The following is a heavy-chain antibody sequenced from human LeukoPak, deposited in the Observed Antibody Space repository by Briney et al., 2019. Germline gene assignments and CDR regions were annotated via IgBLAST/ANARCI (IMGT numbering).Heavy chain of an antibody. CDR1: GGSFSGYY. V-gene: IGHV4-34*01. CDR2: INHSGST. J-gene: IGHJ3*02. D-gene: IGHD1-14*01. CDR3: ARSRNPRRDAFDI. Sequence: SETLSLTCAVYGGSFSGYYWSWIRQPPGKGLEWIGEINHSGSTNYNPSLKSRVTISVDTSKNQFSLKLSSVTAADTAVYYCARSRNPRRDAFDIWGQGTMVTVSS.